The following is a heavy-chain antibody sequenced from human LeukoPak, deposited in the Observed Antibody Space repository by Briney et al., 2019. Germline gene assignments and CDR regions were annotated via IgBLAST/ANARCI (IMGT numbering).Heavy chain of an antibody. CDR3: SAGAAAVLSRADY. J-gene: IGHJ4*02. CDR2: IYPGDSDT. V-gene: IGHV5-51*01. Sequence: GESLKISCKGSGHSFTSYWIGWVRQMPGKGLEWMGIIYPGDSDTRYSPSFQGQVTISADKSISTAYLQWSSLKASDTAMYYCSAGAAAVLSRADYWGQGTLVTVSS. D-gene: IGHD6-13*01. CDR1: GHSFTSYW.